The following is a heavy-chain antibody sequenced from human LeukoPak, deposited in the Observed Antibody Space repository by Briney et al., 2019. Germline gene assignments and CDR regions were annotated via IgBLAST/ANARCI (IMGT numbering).Heavy chain of an antibody. CDR3: ANSGYLDSGSSQSDY. CDR2: ILYDGSAK. V-gene: IGHV3-30*04. D-gene: IGHD3-10*01. J-gene: IGHJ4*02. Sequence: GGSLRLSCAASGFNFKSYAMHWVRQAPGEGLEWVAAILYDGSAKYYSDSIKGRFTISRDNSKNTLYLQMNSLRLEDTAIYYCANSGYLDSGSSQSDYWGQGTLVIVSS. CDR1: GFNFKSYA.